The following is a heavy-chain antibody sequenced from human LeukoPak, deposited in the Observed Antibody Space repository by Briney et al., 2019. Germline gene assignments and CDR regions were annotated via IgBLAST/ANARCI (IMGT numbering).Heavy chain of an antibody. D-gene: IGHD6-19*01. CDR2: IYYNGST. V-gene: IGHV4-59*08. CDR3: ARQSRGIAVAGLDY. CDR1: GGSISSYY. Sequence: SKTLSLTCIVSGGSISSYYWTWIRQPPGKGLEWIGYIYYNGSTNYNPSLKSRVTISVDTSKNQFSLKLNSVTAADTAVYYCARQSRGIAVAGLDYWGQGILVTVSS. J-gene: IGHJ4*02.